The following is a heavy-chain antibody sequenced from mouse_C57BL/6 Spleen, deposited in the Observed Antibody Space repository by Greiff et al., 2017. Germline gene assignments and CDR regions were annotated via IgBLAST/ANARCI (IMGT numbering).Heavy chain of an antibody. V-gene: IGHV1-55*01. J-gene: IGHJ2*01. Sequence: QVQLQQPGAELVKPGASVKMSCKASGYTFTSYWITWVKQRPGQGLEWIGDIYPGSGSTKYNEKVKSKATLTVDASYSTAYMQLSSLTSEDSAVYYCARTVYSNFYFDYWAKAPLSQSPQ. CDR2: IYPGSGST. CDR1: GYTFTSYW. CDR3: ARTVYSNFYFDY. D-gene: IGHD2-5*01.